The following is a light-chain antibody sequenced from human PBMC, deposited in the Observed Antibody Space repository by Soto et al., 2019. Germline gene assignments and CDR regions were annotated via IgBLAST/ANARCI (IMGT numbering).Light chain of an antibody. CDR2: GAS. Sequence: DIVMTQSPATLSVSPGERATLSCRASQSVSSNLAWYQQKPGQAPRLLIYGASTRATGIPARFSGSGSGTEFTLTISSLQPDDFATYYCQHYNFFSAWTFGQGTKVDIK. CDR1: QSVSSN. J-gene: IGKJ1*01. V-gene: IGKV3-15*01. CDR3: QHYNFFSAWT.